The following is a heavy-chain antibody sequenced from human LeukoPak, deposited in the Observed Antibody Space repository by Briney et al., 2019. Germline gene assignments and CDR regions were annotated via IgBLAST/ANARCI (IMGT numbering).Heavy chain of an antibody. CDR3: ARLQRRYSPFDP. J-gene: IGHJ5*02. CDR2: VYYSGST. V-gene: IGHV4-59*08. Sequence: PSETLSLTCTVSGGSISGYFWSWVRQPPGKGLEWIADVYYSGSTNYNPSLKSRVAISVGTSKNQFSLRLRSVTAADTAVYYCARLQRRYSPFDPWGQGILVTVSS. D-gene: IGHD2-15*01. CDR1: GGSISGYF.